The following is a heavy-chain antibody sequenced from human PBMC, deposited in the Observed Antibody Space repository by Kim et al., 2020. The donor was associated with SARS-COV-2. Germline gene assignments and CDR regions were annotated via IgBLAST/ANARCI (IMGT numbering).Heavy chain of an antibody. CDR1: GGTFSSYA. CDR3: ARDNAPIAAAGSTSLGFGYFDY. Sequence: SVKVSCKASGGTFSSYAISWVRQAPGQGLEWMGGIIPIFGTANYAQKFQGRVTITADESTSTAYMELSSLRSEDTAVYYCARDNAPIAAAGSTSLGFGYFDYWGQGTLVTVSS. J-gene: IGHJ4*02. V-gene: IGHV1-69*13. D-gene: IGHD6-13*01. CDR2: IIPIFGTA.